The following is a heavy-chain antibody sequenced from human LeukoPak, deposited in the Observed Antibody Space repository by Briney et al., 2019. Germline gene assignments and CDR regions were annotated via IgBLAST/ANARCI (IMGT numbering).Heavy chain of an antibody. CDR1: SGSISTYY. D-gene: IGHD3-10*01. J-gene: IGHJ3*01. CDR2: FHYSSNS. Sequence: SETLSLTCTVSSGSISTYYWSWIRQPPVKALEWIGFFHYSSNSKYNPSLKGRVTISVDSSKNQFSLKLSSVTAADTAVYYCARERLWFGESGAFDLWGQGTMVTVSS. V-gene: IGHV4-59*01. CDR3: ARERLWFGESGAFDL.